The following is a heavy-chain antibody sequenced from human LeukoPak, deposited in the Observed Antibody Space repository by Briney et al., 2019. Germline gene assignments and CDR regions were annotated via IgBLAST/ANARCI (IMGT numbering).Heavy chain of an antibody. J-gene: IGHJ4*02. V-gene: IGHV4-4*07. Sequence: PSETLSLTCTASGGSISSYYWSWIRQPAGKGLEWIGRIYSSGSTNYNPSLKSRVTMSVYTSKNQCSLKLISVTAADTAVYYCARDGVSGSYLWGQGTLVTVSS. CDR3: ARDGVSGSYL. CDR1: GGSISSYY. D-gene: IGHD1-26*01. CDR2: IYSSGST.